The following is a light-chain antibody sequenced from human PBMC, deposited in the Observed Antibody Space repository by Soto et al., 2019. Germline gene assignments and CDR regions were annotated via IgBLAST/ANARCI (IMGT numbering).Light chain of an antibody. CDR1: SSDVGGYNY. V-gene: IGLV2-8*01. CDR2: EVS. Sequence: QSVLTQPPSASGSPGQSVTISCTGTSSDVGGYNYVSWYQQHPGKAPKLMIYEVSKRPSGVPDRFSGSKSGNTASLTVSGLQAEDEADYYCSSYAGSNMVVFGGGTNLTVL. J-gene: IGLJ2*01. CDR3: SSYAGSNMVV.